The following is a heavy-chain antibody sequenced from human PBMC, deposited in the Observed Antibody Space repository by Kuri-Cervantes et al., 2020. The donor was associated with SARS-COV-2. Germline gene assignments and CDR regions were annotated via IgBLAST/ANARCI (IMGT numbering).Heavy chain of an antibody. Sequence: LSLTCAASGFTFSSYAMHWVRQAPGKGLEWVAVISYDGSNKYYADSVKGRFTISRDNSKNTLYLQMNSLRAEDTAVYYCARDLRQQLAYGMDVRGQGTTVTVSS. V-gene: IGHV3-30-3*01. D-gene: IGHD6-13*01. J-gene: IGHJ6*02. CDR2: ISYDGSNK. CDR1: GFTFSSYA. CDR3: ARDLRQQLAYGMDV.